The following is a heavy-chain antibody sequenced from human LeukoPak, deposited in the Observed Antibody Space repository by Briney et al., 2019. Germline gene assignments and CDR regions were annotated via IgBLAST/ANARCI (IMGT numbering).Heavy chain of an antibody. V-gene: IGHV1-2*06. CDR2: INPNSGGT. D-gene: IGHD1-26*01. Sequence: ASVTVSCKASGYTVTSYYMHWVRQAPGQGLEWMGRINPNSGGTNYAQKFQGRVTMTRDTSISTAYMELSRLRSDDTAVYYCARWIGGSSTQYYFDYWGQGTLVTVSS. J-gene: IGHJ4*02. CDR1: GYTVTSYY. CDR3: ARWIGGSSTQYYFDY.